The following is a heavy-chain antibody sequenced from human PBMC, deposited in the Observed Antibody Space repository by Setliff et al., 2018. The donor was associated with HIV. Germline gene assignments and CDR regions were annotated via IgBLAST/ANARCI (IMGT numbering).Heavy chain of an antibody. CDR2: IKSKTDGGTT. V-gene: IGHV3-15*01. CDR3: VTDRDGAGAGH. Sequence: PGGSLRLSCAASGFTFNNAWMTWVRQAPGKGLEWVGHIKSKTDGGTTDYAAPVKGGFTISRDDSRGMVFLEMNSLKIEGTALYYCVTDRDGAGAGHWGRGTLVTVSS. D-gene: IGHD1-26*01. J-gene: IGHJ4*02. CDR1: GFTFNNAW.